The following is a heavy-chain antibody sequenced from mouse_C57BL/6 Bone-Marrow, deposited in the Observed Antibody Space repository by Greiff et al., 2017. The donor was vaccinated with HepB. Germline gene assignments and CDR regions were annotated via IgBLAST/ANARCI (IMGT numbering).Heavy chain of an antibody. CDR2: IDPSDSYT. CDR3: ARRGITTVVAPYYYAMDY. CDR1: GYTFTSYW. J-gene: IGHJ4*01. D-gene: IGHD1-1*01. V-gene: IGHV1-59*01. Sequence: QVQLKQPGAELVRPGTSVKLSCKASGYTFTSYWMHWVKQRPGQGLEWIGVIDPSDSYTNYNQKFKGKATLTVDTSSSTAYMQLSSLTSEDSAVYYCARRGITTVVAPYYYAMDYWGQGTSVTVSS.